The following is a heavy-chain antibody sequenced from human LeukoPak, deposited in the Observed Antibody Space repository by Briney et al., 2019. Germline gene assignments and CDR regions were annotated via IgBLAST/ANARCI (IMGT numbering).Heavy chain of an antibody. Sequence: GESLKISCKGSGYSFTNYWIGWVRQMPGKGLEWMGIIYPADSDTRYSPSFQGQVTISVDKTTSTAYLQWSSLKASDTAMYYCARLVYGSGSYPNHFDYWGQGTLVTVSS. CDR2: IYPADSDT. J-gene: IGHJ4*02. V-gene: IGHV5-51*01. CDR1: GYSFTNYW. CDR3: ARLVYGSGSYPNHFDY. D-gene: IGHD3-10*01.